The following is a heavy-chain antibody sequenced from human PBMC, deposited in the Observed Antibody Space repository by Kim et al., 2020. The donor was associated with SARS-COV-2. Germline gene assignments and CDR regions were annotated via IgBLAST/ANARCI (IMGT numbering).Heavy chain of an antibody. CDR2: INHSGST. V-gene: IGHV4-34*01. CDR1: GGSFSGYY. D-gene: IGHD3-10*01. CDR3: ARGARVLLWYN. Sequence: SETLSLTCAVYGGSFSGYYWSWIRQPPGKGLEWIGEINHSGSTNYNPSLKSRVTISVDTSKNQFSLKLSSVTAADTAVYYCARGARVLLWYNWGQGTLVTVSS. J-gene: IGHJ4*02.